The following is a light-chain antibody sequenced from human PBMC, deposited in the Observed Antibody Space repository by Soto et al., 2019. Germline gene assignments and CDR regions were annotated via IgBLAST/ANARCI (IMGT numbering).Light chain of an antibody. CDR1: SSDVGGYNY. J-gene: IGLJ1*01. CDR3: SSYTSSRAYV. CDR2: EVS. V-gene: IGLV2-14*01. Sequence: QSALTQPASVSGSPGQSITISCTGTSSDVGGYNYVSWYQQQSGKAPKLMIHEVSNRPSGVSNRFSGSKSGNTASLTISGLQAEDEADCYCSSYTSSRAYVFGIGIKLTVL.